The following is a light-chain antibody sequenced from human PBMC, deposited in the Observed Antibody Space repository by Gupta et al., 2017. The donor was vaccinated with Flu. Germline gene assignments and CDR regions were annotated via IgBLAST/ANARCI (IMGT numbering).Light chain of an antibody. V-gene: IGLV2-14*01. CDR2: EVT. J-gene: IGLJ1*01. Sequence: QSALTQPASVSGSPGQSITISCTATSSDVGGFKFVSWYQQRPGKAPKLMIYEVTYRPSGVSSRFSGSKSGKTASLTISGLQAEDEADYYCSSYTSDDTQLFGTGTVVTVL. CDR3: SSYTSDDTQL. CDR1: SSDVGGFKF.